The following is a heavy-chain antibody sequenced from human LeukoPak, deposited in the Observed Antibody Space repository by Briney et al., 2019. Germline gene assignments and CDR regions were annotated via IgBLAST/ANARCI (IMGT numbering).Heavy chain of an antibody. CDR2: IIPIFGTA. J-gene: IGHJ6*03. V-gene: IGHV1-69*13. CDR1: GYTFTSYG. D-gene: IGHD2-15*01. Sequence: SVKVSCKASGYTFTSYGISWVRQAPGQGLEWMGGIIPIFGTANYAQKFQGRVTITADESTSTAYMELSSLRSEDTAVYYCARDLGYCSGGSCYDSHYYYMDVWGKGTTVTVSS. CDR3: ARDLGYCSGGSCYDSHYYYMDV.